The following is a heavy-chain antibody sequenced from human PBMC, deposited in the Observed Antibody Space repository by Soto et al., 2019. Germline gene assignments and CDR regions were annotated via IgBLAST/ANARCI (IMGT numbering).Heavy chain of an antibody. D-gene: IGHD1-26*01. V-gene: IGHV3-7*01. CDR1: GFTFSSYW. CDR2: IKQDGSEK. J-gene: IGHJ4*02. Sequence: EVQLVESGGGLVQPGGSLRLSCAASGFTFSSYWMSWVRQAPGKGLEWVANIKQDGSEKYYVDSVKGRFTISRDNAKNSLYLQRNSLRAEDTAVYYCARLGATRAQDYWGQGTLVTVSS. CDR3: ARLGATRAQDY.